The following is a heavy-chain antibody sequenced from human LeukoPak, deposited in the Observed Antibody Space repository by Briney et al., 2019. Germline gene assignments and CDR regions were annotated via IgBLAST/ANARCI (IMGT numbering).Heavy chain of an antibody. V-gene: IGHV3-30-3*01. Sequence: GGSLRLSCAASGFTVSSNYMSWVRQAPGKGLEWVAVISYDGSDKYYADSVKGRFTISRDNSKNTLYLQMNSLRAEDTAVYYCARPAGTYDYSYGMDVWGQGTTVTVSS. CDR1: GFTVSSNY. D-gene: IGHD6-19*01. CDR2: ISYDGSDK. CDR3: ARPAGTYDYSYGMDV. J-gene: IGHJ6*02.